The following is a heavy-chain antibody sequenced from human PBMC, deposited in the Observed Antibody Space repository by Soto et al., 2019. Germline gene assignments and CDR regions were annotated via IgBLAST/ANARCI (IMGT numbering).Heavy chain of an antibody. CDR1: GYTFTSYA. CDR2: INAGNGNT. J-gene: IGHJ3*02. Sequence: ASVKVSCKASGYTFTSYAMHWVRQAPGQRLEWMGWINAGNGNTKYSQKFQGRVTITRDTSASTAYMELSSLRSEDTAVYYCARDWVLNYDILTGSDAFEIWGKGTMVTVSS. V-gene: IGHV1-3*01. CDR3: ARDWVLNYDILTGSDAFEI. D-gene: IGHD3-9*01.